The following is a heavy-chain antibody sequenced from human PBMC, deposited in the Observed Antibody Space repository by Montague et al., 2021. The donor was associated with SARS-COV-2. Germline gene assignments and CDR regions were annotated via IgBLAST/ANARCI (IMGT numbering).Heavy chain of an antibody. J-gene: IGHJ5*02. Sequence: SETLSLTCTVFGGSISSNFWSWIRQPAGKGLEWIGYIYYRGSTNYNPSLKSRITMSVDTSKNQFSLKVSSVTAADTAVYYCAPERQYNWFDAWGQGRLVTVSS. CDR1: GGSISSNF. CDR2: IYYRGST. V-gene: IGHV4-59*01. CDR3: APERQYNWFDA. D-gene: IGHD6-19*01.